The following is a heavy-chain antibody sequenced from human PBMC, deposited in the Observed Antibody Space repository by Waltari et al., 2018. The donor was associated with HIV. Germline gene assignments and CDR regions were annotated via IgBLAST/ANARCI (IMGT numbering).Heavy chain of an antibody. CDR3: ATSPLGVWGNWFDP. D-gene: IGHD1-26*01. J-gene: IGHJ5*02. Sequence: EVQLVEAGGGLVQPGGSLRLACAASGFTVRSNYMSWVRQAQGKGLEWVSVIYSGGSTYYADSVKGRFTISRDNSKNTLYLQMNSLRAEDTAVYYCATSPLGVWGNWFDPWGQGTLVTVSS. CDR2: IYSGGST. CDR1: GFTVRSNY. V-gene: IGHV3-66*01.